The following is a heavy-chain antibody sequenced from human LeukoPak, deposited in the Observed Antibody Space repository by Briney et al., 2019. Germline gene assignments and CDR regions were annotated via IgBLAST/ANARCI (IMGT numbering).Heavy chain of an antibody. D-gene: IGHD6-13*01. J-gene: IGHJ6*03. Sequence: ASVKVSCKASGYTFTGYYMHWVRQAPGQGLEWMGWINPNSGGTNYAQKFQGGVTMTRDTSISTAYMELSRLRSDDTAVYYCARDKQQLVPLNYYYYYYMDVWGKGTTVTVSS. CDR2: INPNSGGT. CDR1: GYTFTGYY. CDR3: ARDKQQLVPLNYYYYYYMDV. V-gene: IGHV1-2*02.